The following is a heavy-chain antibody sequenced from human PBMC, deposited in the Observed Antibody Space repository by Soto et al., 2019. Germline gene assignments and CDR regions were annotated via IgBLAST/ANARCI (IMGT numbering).Heavy chain of an antibody. CDR1: GGSISSGDYY. V-gene: IGHV4-30-4*01. Sequence: SETLSLTCTVSGGSISSGDYYWSWIRQPPGKGLEWIGYIYYSGSTYYNPSLKSRVTISVDTSKNQFSLKLSSVTAADTAVYYCASNALWFGEYVDYYGMDVWGQGTTVTVSS. CDR3: ASNALWFGEYVDYYGMDV. J-gene: IGHJ6*02. CDR2: IYYSGST. D-gene: IGHD3-10*01.